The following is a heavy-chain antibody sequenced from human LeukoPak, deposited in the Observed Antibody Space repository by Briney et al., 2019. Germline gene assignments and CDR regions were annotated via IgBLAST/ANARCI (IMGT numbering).Heavy chain of an antibody. CDR1: GYSISSGYY. V-gene: IGHV4-38-2*01. Sequence: SETLSLTCAVSGYSISSGYYWGWIRQPPGKGLEWIGSIYHSGSTYYNPSLKSRVTISVDTSKNQFSLKLSSVTAADTAVYYCASSTSWAAAAGDYWGQGTLVTVSS. J-gene: IGHJ4*02. D-gene: IGHD6-13*01. CDR3: ASSTSWAAAAGDY. CDR2: IYHSGST.